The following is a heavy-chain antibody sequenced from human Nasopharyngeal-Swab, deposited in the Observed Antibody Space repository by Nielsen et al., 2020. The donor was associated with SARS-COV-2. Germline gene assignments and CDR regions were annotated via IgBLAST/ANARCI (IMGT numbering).Heavy chain of an antibody. D-gene: IGHD3-3*01. Sequence: ASVKVSCKASGYTFTGYYMHWVRQAPGQGLEWMGWINPNSGGTNYAQKFQGRVTMTRNTSISTAYMELRSLRSADTAVYYCARGPTYYDFWSGYYRGGMDVWGQGTTVTVSS. CDR3: ARGPTYYDFWSGYYRGGMDV. CDR2: INPNSGGT. J-gene: IGHJ6*02. CDR1: GYTFTGYY. V-gene: IGHV1-2*02.